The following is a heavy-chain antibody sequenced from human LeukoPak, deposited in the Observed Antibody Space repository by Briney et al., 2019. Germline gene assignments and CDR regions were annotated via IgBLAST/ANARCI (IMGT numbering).Heavy chain of an antibody. CDR2: IGTAGDT. CDR1: GFTFSSYD. D-gene: IGHD3-9*01. Sequence: GGSLRLSCAASGFTFSSYDMHWVRQATGKGLEWVSAIGTAGDTYYPGSVKGRFTISRENAKNSLYLQMNSLRAEDTAVYYCVREVRDILTTGWYFDLWGRGTLVTVS. J-gene: IGHJ2*01. V-gene: IGHV3-13*01. CDR3: VREVRDILTTGWYFDL.